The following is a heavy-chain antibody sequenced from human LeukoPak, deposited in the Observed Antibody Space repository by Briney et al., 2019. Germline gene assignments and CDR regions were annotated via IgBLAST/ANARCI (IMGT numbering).Heavy chain of an antibody. V-gene: IGHV1-8*01. Sequence: GASVKVSCKASGYTFTSYDFNWVRQATGQGLERMGWMNPNSGNTGYAQKFQGRVTMTRNTSISTAYMELSSLRSEDTAVYYCARGYCSSTSCYYYYYMDVWGKGTTVTVSS. CDR3: ARGYCSSTSCYYYYYMDV. CDR1: GYTFTSYD. J-gene: IGHJ6*03. CDR2: MNPNSGNT. D-gene: IGHD2-2*01.